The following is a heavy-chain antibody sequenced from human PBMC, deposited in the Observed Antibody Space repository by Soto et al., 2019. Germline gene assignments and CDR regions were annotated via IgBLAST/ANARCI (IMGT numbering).Heavy chain of an antibody. CDR3: ARVHIVLMVYDQPHYYYYMDV. CDR1: SGSISSSNW. D-gene: IGHD2-8*01. V-gene: IGHV4-4*02. Sequence: QVQLQESGPGLVKPSGTLSLTCAVSSGSISSSNWWSWVRQPPGKGLEWIGEIYHSGSTNYNPSLKSRVTISVDKSKNQFSLKLSSVTAADTAVYYCARVHIVLMVYDQPHYYYYMDVWGKGTTVTVSS. J-gene: IGHJ6*03. CDR2: IYHSGST.